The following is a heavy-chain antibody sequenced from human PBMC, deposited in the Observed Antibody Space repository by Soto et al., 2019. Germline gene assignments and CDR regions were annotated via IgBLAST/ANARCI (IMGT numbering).Heavy chain of an antibody. CDR3: AHGFYYYDSSGYYYRYFQH. CDR1: GFSLSTSGVG. D-gene: IGHD3-22*01. Sequence: QITLKESGPTLVKPTQTLTLTCTFSGFSLSTSGVGVGWIRQPPGKALEWLALIYWNDDKRYSPSLKSRLTITKDTSKNQVVLTMTNMDPVDTATYYCAHGFYYYDSSGYYYRYFQHWGQGTLVTVSS. J-gene: IGHJ1*01. V-gene: IGHV2-5*01. CDR2: IYWNDDK.